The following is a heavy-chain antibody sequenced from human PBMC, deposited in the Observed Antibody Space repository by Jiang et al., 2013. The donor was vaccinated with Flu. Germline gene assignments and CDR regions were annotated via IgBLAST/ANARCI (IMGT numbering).Heavy chain of an antibody. CDR3: ARVQTGTGAFDI. V-gene: IGHV1-2*04. Sequence: QSGAEVKKPGASVKVSCKASGYTFSAYYIHWVRQAPGQGLEWMGWINPDSGGTSYAQKFQDWVTLTRDTSINTAYMDLTRLRSDDTATYYCARVQTGTGAFDIWGQGTMVTVSS. CDR2: INPDSGGT. D-gene: IGHD1-1*01. CDR1: GYTFSAYY. J-gene: IGHJ3*02.